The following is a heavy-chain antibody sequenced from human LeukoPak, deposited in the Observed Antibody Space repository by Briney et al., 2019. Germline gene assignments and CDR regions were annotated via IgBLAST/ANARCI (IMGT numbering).Heavy chain of an antibody. V-gene: IGHV3-7*05. CDR1: GFSFSAYW. D-gene: IGHD2-15*01. CDR3: AREYCSGGTCYLPGY. J-gene: IGHJ4*02. CDR2: INRDGSEQ. Sequence: GGSLRLSCAASGFSFSAYWMSWVRQAPGKGLEWLANINRDGSEQYYVDSVKGRFTISRDNAMNSLYLQMNSLRADDTAVYYCAREYCSGGTCYLPGYWGQGTLVTVSS.